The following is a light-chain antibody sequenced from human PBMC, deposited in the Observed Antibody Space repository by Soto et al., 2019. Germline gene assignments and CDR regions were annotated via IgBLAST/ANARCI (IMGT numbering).Light chain of an antibody. CDR3: QYYNDYCWT. CDR2: EKS. Sequence: DIQLTQSPSTLSASVGDRVTITCRASQTISSWLAWYQQKPGKAPNLLIYEKSNLASGVPSRFSGSGYGTEFTLTISSLQPYDFATYYCQYYNDYCWTFGQGTKVEIK. J-gene: IGKJ1*01. CDR1: QTISSW. V-gene: IGKV1-5*03.